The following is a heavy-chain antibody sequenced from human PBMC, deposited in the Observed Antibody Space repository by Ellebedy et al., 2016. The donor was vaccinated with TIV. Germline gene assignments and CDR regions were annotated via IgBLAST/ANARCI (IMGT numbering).Heavy chain of an antibody. CDR3: ARGGDSSHWYEFDH. Sequence: SETLSLXXTVSGGSISSYYWSWIRQPPGKGLEWIGYIYYTGSANYNPSLKSRVTISLDTSKNQFSLKLNSVTATDTAIYYCARGGDSSHWYEFDHWGQGTLVTVSA. CDR2: IYYTGSA. V-gene: IGHV4-59*01. CDR1: GGSISSYY. J-gene: IGHJ4*02. D-gene: IGHD6-13*01.